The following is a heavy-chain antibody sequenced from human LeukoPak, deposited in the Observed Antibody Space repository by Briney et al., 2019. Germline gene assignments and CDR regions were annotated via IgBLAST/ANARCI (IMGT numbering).Heavy chain of an antibody. CDR2: INPNSGGT. J-gene: IGHJ6*03. D-gene: IGHD1-7*01. CDR1: GYTFTGYY. Sequence: GASVKVSCKASGYTFTGYYMHWVRQAPGQGLEWMGRINPNSGGTNYAQKFQGRVTMTRDTSISTAYMELRSLRSDDTAVYYCARVGTGTTPRYYYYMDVWGKGTTVTVSS. V-gene: IGHV1-2*06. CDR3: ARVGTGTTPRYYYYMDV.